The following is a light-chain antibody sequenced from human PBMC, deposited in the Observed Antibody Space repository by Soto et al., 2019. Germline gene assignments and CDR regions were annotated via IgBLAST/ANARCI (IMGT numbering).Light chain of an antibody. J-gene: IGKJ1*01. CDR2: DAS. Sequence: IVLTQSPATLSLSPGERATLSCRASQSVSIYLAWYQQQPGQAPRLLIYDASNRATGIPARFSGSGSGADFTLTISSLEPEDFAVYYCRQRSTWTWTVGQGTRVEIK. CDR3: RQRSTWTWT. CDR1: QSVSIY. V-gene: IGKV3-11*01.